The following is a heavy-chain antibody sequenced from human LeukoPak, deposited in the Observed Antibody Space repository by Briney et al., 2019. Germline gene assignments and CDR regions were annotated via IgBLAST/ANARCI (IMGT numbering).Heavy chain of an antibody. CDR2: ISSSSSYI. Sequence: PGGSLSLSCAASGFPFSSYSMNWVRQAPGKGLEWVSSISSSSSYIYYADSVKGRFTISRDNAKNSLYLQMNSLRAEDTAVYYCARDISSSYYYYMDVWGKGTTVTVSS. CDR3: ARDISSSYYYYMDV. D-gene: IGHD6-6*01. J-gene: IGHJ6*03. V-gene: IGHV3-21*01. CDR1: GFPFSSYS.